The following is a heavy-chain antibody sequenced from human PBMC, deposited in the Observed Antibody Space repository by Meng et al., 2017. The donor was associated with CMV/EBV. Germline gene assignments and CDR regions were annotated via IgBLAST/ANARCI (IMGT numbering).Heavy chain of an antibody. J-gene: IGHJ4*02. CDR1: GGSFSGYY. V-gene: IGHV4-34*01. CDR2: INHSGST. Sequence: SETLSLTCAVYGGSFSGYYWSWIRQPPGKGLEWIGEINHSGSTNYNPSLKSRVTISVDTSKNQFSLKLSSVTAADTAVYYCARAKTMDYWGQGTRVTVSS. D-gene: IGHD1-14*01. CDR3: ARAKTMDY.